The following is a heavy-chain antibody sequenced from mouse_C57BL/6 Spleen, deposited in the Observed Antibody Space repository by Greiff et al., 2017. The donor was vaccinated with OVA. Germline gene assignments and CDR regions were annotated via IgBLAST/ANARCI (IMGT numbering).Heavy chain of an antibody. J-gene: IGHJ4*01. D-gene: IGHD2-2*01. CDR2: IYPGDGDT. CDR3: ARNCGFYAMDY. Sequence: VQLQPSGPELVKPGASVKISCKASGYAFSSSWMNWVKQRPGKGLEWIGRIYPGDGDTNYNGKFKGNATLTADKSSSTAYMQLSSLTSEDSAVYCCARNCGFYAMDYWGQGTSVTVST. CDR1: GYAFSSSW. V-gene: IGHV1-82*01.